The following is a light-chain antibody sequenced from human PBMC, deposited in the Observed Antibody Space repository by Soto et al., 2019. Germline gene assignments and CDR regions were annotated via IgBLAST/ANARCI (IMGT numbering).Light chain of an antibody. CDR1: QGISNY. CDR3: QKYNRAPCT. J-gene: IGKJ2*02. CDR2: AAS. V-gene: IGKV1-27*01. Sequence: DIQMTQSPSSLSASVGDRVTITCLASQGISNYLAWYQQKPGKVLKLLLYAASTLQPGVPSRYSGSGSGTDFTLTNSSLQPEHVASYYSQKYNRAPCTFGQRTKLDIK.